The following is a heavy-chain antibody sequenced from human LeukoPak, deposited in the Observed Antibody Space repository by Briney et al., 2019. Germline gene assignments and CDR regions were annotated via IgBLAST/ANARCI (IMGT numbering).Heavy chain of an antibody. CDR3: ARRPQCSGSYYDDAFDI. CDR1: GYTFTSYY. V-gene: IGHV1-46*01. J-gene: IGHJ3*02. Sequence: ASVKVSCKASGYTFTSYYMHWVRQAPGQGLEWMGIINPSGGSTSYAQKFQGRVTMTRDTSTSTVYMELSSLRSEDTAVYYCARRPQCSGSYYDDAFDIWGQGTMVTVSS. D-gene: IGHD1-26*01. CDR2: INPSGGST.